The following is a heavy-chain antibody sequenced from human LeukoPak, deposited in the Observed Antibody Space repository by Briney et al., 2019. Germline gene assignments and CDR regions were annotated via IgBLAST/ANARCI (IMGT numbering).Heavy chain of an antibody. CDR1: GFTFSTYS. Sequence: PGGSLRLSCAASGFTFSTYSMNRVRQAPGKGLEWVSSISSSSTYIYYADSVKGRFTISRDNSKNTLYLQMNSLRAEDTAVYYCARELGSGSYGAGGYWGQGTLVTVSS. J-gene: IGHJ4*02. D-gene: IGHD3-10*01. CDR3: ARELGSGSYGAGGY. V-gene: IGHV3-21*01. CDR2: ISSSSTYI.